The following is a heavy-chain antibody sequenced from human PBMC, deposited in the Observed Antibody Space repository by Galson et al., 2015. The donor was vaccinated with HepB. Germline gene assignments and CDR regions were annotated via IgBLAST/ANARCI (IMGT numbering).Heavy chain of an antibody. CDR2: IAYDGSNK. CDR1: GFTFSSYA. V-gene: IGHV3-30-3*01. D-gene: IGHD2-21*02. Sequence: SLRLSCAASGFTFSSYAMHWVRQAPGKGLEWVAVIAYDGSNKYYADSVKGRFTISRDNSKKTLYLQMNSLRAEDTAVYYCARDRNLVTAIPIYWGQGTLVTVSS. J-gene: IGHJ4*02. CDR3: ARDRNLVTAIPIY.